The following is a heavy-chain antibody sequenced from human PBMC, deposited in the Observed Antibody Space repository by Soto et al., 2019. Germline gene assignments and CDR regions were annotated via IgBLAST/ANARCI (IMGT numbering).Heavy chain of an antibody. Sequence: PGESLKISCKASGYRFTSYCIGCLRQKPGKGLEWMGIIYPGDSDTRYSPSFQGQVTISADKSISTAYLQWSSLKASDTAMYYCAKAMVREAPTYYYYGMDVWGQGTTVTVSS. V-gene: IGHV5-51*01. CDR1: GYRFTSYC. J-gene: IGHJ6*02. CDR3: AKAMVREAPTYYYYGMDV. CDR2: IYPGDSDT. D-gene: IGHD3-10*01.